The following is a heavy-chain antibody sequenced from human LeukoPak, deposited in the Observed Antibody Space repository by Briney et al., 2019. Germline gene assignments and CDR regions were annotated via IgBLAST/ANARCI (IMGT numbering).Heavy chain of an antibody. J-gene: IGHJ4*02. V-gene: IGHV3-66*02. Sequence: GGSLRLSCAASGFTVSSNYMSWVRQAPGKGLDWVSVIYSGGSTYYADSMKGRFTISRDNSKNTLYLQMNSLRAEDTAVYYCAKDQADSSGTHYWGQGTLVTVSS. CDR1: GFTVSSNY. D-gene: IGHD3-22*01. CDR3: AKDQADSSGTHY. CDR2: IYSGGST.